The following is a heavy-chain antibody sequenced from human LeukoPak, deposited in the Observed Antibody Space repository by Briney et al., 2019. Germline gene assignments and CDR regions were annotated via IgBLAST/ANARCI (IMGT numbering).Heavy chain of an antibody. CDR1: GFTFSDHY. V-gene: IGHV3-72*01. D-gene: IGHD2-2*01. CDR3: ARDGVPAAVDY. Sequence: GGSLRLSCAASGFTFSDHYMDWVRQAPGKGLEWVGRTRNKANSYTTEYAASVKGRFTISRDNSKNSLYLQMSSLRVEDTAVYYCARDGVPAAVDYWGQGTLVTVSS. CDR2: TRNKANSYTT. J-gene: IGHJ4*02.